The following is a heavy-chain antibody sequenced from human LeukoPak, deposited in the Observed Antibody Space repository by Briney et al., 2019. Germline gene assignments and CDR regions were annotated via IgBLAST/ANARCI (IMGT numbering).Heavy chain of an antibody. CDR1: GFTFSSHA. Sequence: AGGSLRLSCAASGFTFSSHAMSWVRQAPGKGLEWVSAISGSGGSTYYADSVKGRFTISRDNSKNTLYLQMNSPRAEDTAVYYCAKLGYCGGDCHLGAFDIWGQGTMVTVSS. CDR3: AKLGYCGGDCHLGAFDI. CDR2: ISGSGGST. J-gene: IGHJ3*02. V-gene: IGHV3-23*01. D-gene: IGHD2-21*02.